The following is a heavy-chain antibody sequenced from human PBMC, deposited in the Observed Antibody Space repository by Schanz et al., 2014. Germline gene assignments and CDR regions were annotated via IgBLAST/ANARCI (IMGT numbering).Heavy chain of an antibody. D-gene: IGHD6-25*01. Sequence: QVQLVESGGGVVQPGRSLRLSCAASGFSFSAYAMHWVRQAPGKGLEWVAVISYGGSDKYYTDSVKGHFTISRDDSKNTLYLQMNRLRAEDTAIYYCARDGRKYSSGTLDYFDNWGQGTLVTVSS. V-gene: IGHV3-30*04. CDR1: GFSFSAYA. CDR2: ISYGGSDK. CDR3: ARDGRKYSSGTLDYFDN. J-gene: IGHJ4*02.